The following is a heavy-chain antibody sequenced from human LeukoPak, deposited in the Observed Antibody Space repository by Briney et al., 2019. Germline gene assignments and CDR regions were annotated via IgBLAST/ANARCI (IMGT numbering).Heavy chain of an antibody. V-gene: IGHV1-69*01. CDR1: GGTFSSYA. CDR2: IIPIFGTA. Sequence: SVKVSCKASGGTFSSYAISWVRQAPGQGLEWMGGIIPIFGTANYAQKFQGRVTITADESTSTAYMELSSLRSEDTAAYYCASSVGYSYVDAFDIWGQGTMVTVSS. CDR3: ASSVGYSYVDAFDI. D-gene: IGHD5-18*01. J-gene: IGHJ3*02.